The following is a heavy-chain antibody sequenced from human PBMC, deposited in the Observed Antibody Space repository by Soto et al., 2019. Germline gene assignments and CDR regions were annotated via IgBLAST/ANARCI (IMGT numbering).Heavy chain of an antibody. D-gene: IGHD6-19*01. V-gene: IGHV4-31*03. Sequence: SRSLTCTVSGGSISSGGYYCSWIRDHPGKGLEWIGYIYYSGSTYYNPSLKSRFTISVDTSKNQFSLKLSSVTAADTAVYYCARWKALAGTDYFDYWGQGTLVTVSS. CDR3: ARWKALAGTDYFDY. J-gene: IGHJ4*02. CDR1: GGSISSGGYY. CDR2: IYYSGST.